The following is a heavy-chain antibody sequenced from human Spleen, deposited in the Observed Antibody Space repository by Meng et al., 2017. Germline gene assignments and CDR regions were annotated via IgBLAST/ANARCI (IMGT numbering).Heavy chain of an antibody. J-gene: IGHJ3*02. Sequence: GGSLRLSCAVSGVSFSDSDIHWVRQASGKGLEWVGRIGGKPKRYAATYGASVRGRFTISRDDSKKMAYLQMNSLKIEDTAVYFCTIYIRGHIWGQGTMVTVSS. CDR2: IGGKPKRYAA. V-gene: IGHV3-73*01. CDR3: TIYIRGHI. CDR1: GVSFSDSD. D-gene: IGHD6-19*01.